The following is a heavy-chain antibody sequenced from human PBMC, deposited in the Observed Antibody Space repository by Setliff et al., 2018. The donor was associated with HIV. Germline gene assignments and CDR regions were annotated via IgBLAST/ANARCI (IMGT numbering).Heavy chain of an antibody. V-gene: IGHV4-34*01. CDR2: INYGGGT. D-gene: IGHD4-17*01. CDR3: ARVHSTVTSRKIHHHGLDV. Sequence: SETLSLTCAVYGGSFGGSSWSWVRQSPDNHLEFIGEINYGGGTNYNPSLNGRATVSLDKSKMQVSLRPTSVTAADTAVYYCARVHSTVTSRKIHHHGLDVWGQGTTVTVSS. CDR1: GGSFGGSS. J-gene: IGHJ6*02.